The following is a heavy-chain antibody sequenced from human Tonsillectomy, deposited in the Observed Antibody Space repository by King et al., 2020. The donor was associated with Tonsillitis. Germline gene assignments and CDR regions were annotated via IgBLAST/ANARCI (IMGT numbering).Heavy chain of an antibody. D-gene: IGHD3-3*01. CDR1: GFSLSASAMS. Sequence: TLKESGPALVKPTQTLTLTCTFSGFSLSASAMSVTWIRQPPGKALEWLALIDWDDNTYYSPSLRTRLTISKDSSKNQVVLTLTNMDPVDTATYFCARIRYHGDSDYRFDYWGQGTLVTVSS. J-gene: IGHJ4*02. CDR2: IDWDDNT. V-gene: IGHV2-70*13. CDR3: ARIRYHGDSDYRFDY.